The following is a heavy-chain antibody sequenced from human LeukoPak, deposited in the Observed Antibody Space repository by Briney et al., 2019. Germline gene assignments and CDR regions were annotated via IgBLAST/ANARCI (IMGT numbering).Heavy chain of an antibody. CDR1: GFTFSTYH. V-gene: IGHV3-48*01. CDR3: ATDYYDSSGYYTGSY. J-gene: IGHJ4*02. CDR2: ISRSSTTI. D-gene: IGHD3-22*01. Sequence: GGSLRLSCAAASGFTFSTYHINWVRQAPGKGLEWVSYISRSSTTINYADSVKGRFTISRDNAKNSLYLQMNSLRAEDTAVYHCATDYYDSSGYYTGSYWGQGTLVTVSS.